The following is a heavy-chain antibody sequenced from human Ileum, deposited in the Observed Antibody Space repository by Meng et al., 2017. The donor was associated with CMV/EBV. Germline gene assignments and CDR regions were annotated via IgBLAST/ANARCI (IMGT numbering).Heavy chain of an antibody. V-gene: IGHV1-18*01. CDR3: ARDNWGYDY. CDR1: GYTSTNHN. Sequence: QLTQPRAYMKASSKTPGYTSTNHNTPWVHPAPGQCLAVIGWNSVHHGNTDYAQKYQDRVTMTRDTSTNTAYMELRSLTSDDTAMYYCARDNWGYDYWGQGTLVTVSS. D-gene: IGHD7-27*01. CDR2: NSVHHGNT. J-gene: IGHJ4*02.